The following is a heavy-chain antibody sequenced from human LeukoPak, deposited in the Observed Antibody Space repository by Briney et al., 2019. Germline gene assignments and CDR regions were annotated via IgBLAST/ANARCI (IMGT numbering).Heavy chain of an antibody. CDR1: GFTFSSYG. CDR3: ARDGDILTGSFDY. CDR2: IWYDGSNK. J-gene: IGHJ4*02. V-gene: IGHV3-33*01. D-gene: IGHD3-9*01. Sequence: PGRSLRLSCAASGFTFSSYGMHWVRQAPGEGLEWVAVIWYDGSNKYYADSVKGRFTISRDNSKNTLYLQMNSLRAEDTAVYYCARDGDILTGSFDYWGQGTLVTVSS.